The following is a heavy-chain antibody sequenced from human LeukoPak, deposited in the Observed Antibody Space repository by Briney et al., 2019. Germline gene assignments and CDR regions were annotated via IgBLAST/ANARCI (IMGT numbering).Heavy chain of an antibody. Sequence: SVKVSCKASGGTFSSYAISWVRQAPGQGLEWMGRIIPILGIANYAQKFQGRVTITADKSTSTAYMELSSLRSEDTAVYYCAGDQVAGIAAAGTPFDYWGQGTLVTVSS. J-gene: IGHJ4*02. CDR1: GGTFSSYA. D-gene: IGHD6-13*01. CDR2: IIPILGIA. V-gene: IGHV1-69*04. CDR3: AGDQVAGIAAAGTPFDY.